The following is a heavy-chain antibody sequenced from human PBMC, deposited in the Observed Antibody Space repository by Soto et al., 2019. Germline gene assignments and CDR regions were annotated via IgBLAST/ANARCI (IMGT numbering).Heavy chain of an antibody. CDR3: ASEYCSGGSCTLYYGMDV. CDR1: GYTFTSYA. D-gene: IGHD2-15*01. CDR2: INAGNGNT. V-gene: IGHV1-3*01. Sequence: GASVKVSCKASGYTFTSYAMHWVRQAPGQRLEWMGWINAGNGNTKYSQKFQGRVTITRDTSASTAYMELSSLRSEDTAVYYCASEYCSGGSCTLYYGMDVWGQGNTVTVSS. J-gene: IGHJ6*02.